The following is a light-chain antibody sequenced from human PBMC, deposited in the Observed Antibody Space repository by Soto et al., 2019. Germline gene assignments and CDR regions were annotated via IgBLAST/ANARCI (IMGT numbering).Light chain of an antibody. V-gene: IGKV3-20*01. CDR1: QSVAGNY. CDR3: QQYGNSPLT. J-gene: IGKJ4*01. CDR2: GAS. Sequence: IVLTQSPGTLSLSPGERATLSCRASQSVAGNYVVWYQQKPGQGPRLLIYGASIRATGIPDRFSGSGSGTDFTLTISRLEPEDFAVYYCQQYGNSPLTFGGGTRVEIK.